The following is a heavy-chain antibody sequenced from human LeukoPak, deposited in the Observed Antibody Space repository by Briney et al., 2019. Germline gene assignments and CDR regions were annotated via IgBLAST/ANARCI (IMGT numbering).Heavy chain of an antibody. V-gene: IGHV3-74*01. CDR1: GFTFSSYW. Sequence: PGGSLRLSCAASGFTFSSYWMHWVRQAPGKGLVWVSRINTDGSSTSYADSVKGRFTISRDNAKNTLYLQMNSLRAEDTAVYYCARGTYQLLSDYWGQGTLVTVSS. D-gene: IGHD2-2*01. J-gene: IGHJ4*02. CDR2: INTDGSST. CDR3: ARGTYQLLSDY.